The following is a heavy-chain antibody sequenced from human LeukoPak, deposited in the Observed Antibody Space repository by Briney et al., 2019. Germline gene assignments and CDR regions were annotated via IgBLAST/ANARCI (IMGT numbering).Heavy chain of an antibody. Sequence: GGSLRLSCAASGFTFSSYAMSWVRQAPGKGLEWVSTISGSGGVTYYPDSVRGRFTISRDNSKNTLHLQMDSLRAEDTAIYYCAKWPEGATPKFHYWGQGALVTVSS. CDR3: AKWPEGATPKFHY. V-gene: IGHV3-23*01. CDR2: ISGSGGVT. D-gene: IGHD1-26*01. J-gene: IGHJ4*02. CDR1: GFTFSSYA.